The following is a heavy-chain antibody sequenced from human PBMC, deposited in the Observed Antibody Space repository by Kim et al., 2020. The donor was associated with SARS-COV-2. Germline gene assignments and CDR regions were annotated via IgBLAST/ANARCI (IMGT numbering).Heavy chain of an antibody. V-gene: IGHV4-59*01. CDR1: GGSISSYY. CDR3: PRDTHDSSGYYWSFFDY. D-gene: IGHD3-22*01. CDR2: IYYSGST. J-gene: IGHJ4*01. Sequence: SETLSLTCTVSGGSISSYYWSWIRQPPGKGLEWIGYIYYSGSTNYNPSLKSRVTISVDTSKNQFSLKLSSVTAADTAVHYCPRDTHDSSGYYWSFFDYWG.